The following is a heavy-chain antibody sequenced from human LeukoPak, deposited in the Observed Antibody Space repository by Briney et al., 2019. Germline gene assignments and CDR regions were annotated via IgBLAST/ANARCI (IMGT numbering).Heavy chain of an antibody. Sequence: PSETLSLTCTVSGVSISSYYWSWIRQPPGKGLEWIGYIGNSGNTNYNPSLKSRVTISVDTSKNQFSLKLTSVTAADTAVYFCAMIDASTLPYFDYWGQGTLVTVSS. V-gene: IGHV4-59*08. D-gene: IGHD2-2*01. CDR2: IGNSGNT. CDR1: GVSISSYY. CDR3: AMIDASTLPYFDY. J-gene: IGHJ4*02.